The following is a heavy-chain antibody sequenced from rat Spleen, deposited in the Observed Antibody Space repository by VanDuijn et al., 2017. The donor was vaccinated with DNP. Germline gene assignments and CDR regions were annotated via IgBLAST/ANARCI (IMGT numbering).Heavy chain of an antibody. CDR2: IQTGGST. Sequence: QVQLKESGPGLVQPSQTLSLTCTVFGLSLTSFHIHWIRQPPGKGLEWMGRIQTGGSTDYNSVVKTRRSISRDTSKSQVFLQMSGLQTEDTAMYFCARNYDHYGYFDYWGQGVMVTVSS. CDR1: GLSLTSFH. D-gene: IGHD1-3*01. J-gene: IGHJ2*01. V-gene: IGHV2-27*01. CDR3: ARNYDHYGYFDY.